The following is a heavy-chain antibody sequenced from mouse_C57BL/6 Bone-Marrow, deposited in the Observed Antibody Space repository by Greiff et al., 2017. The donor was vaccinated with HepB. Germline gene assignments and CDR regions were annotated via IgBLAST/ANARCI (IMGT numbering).Heavy chain of an antibody. D-gene: IGHD3-3*01. V-gene: IGHV6-3*01. Sequence: EVKVVESGGGLVQPGGSMKLSCVASGFTFSNYWMNWVRQSPEKGLEWVAQIRLKSDNYATHYAESVKGRFTISRDDSKSSVYLQMNNLRAEDTGIYYCTGGTRFAYWGQGTLVTVSA. CDR2: IRLKSDNYAT. J-gene: IGHJ3*01. CDR1: GFTFSNYW. CDR3: TGGTRFAY.